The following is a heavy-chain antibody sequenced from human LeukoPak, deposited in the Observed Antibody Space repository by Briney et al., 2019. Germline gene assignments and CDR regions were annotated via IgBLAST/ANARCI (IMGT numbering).Heavy chain of an antibody. D-gene: IGHD3-10*01. J-gene: IGHJ4*02. V-gene: IGHV1-2*02. CDR3: ARGRTRYYYGSGSPLYYSDY. CDR2: INPNSGGT. Sequence: ASVKVSCKASGYTFTGYYMHWMRQAPGQGLEWMGWINPNSGGTNYAQKFQGRVTITADESTSTAYMELSSLRSEDTAVYYCARGRTRYYYGSGSPLYYSDYWGQGTLVTVSS. CDR1: GYTFTGYY.